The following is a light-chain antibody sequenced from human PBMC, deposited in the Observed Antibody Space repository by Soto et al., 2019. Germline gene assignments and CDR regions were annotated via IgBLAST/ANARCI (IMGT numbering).Light chain of an antibody. V-gene: IGKV1-17*03. CDR2: DXS. CDR1: RGISRH. J-gene: IGKJ5*01. Sequence: DIQMTQSPSALPASVGDKVTLPXRASRGISRHLVWFQQKPGXVPKXXXADXSVLQPGGSSRLSGSGSATDFTLTISSLQPYDSSTYYFLHHHNVTITFGQGTRLEIK. CDR3: LHHHNVTIT.